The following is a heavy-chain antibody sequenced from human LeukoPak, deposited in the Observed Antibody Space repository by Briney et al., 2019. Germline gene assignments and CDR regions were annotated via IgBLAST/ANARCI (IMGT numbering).Heavy chain of an antibody. J-gene: IGHJ5*02. CDR3: ARMMRTTISQNWFDP. D-gene: IGHD1-14*01. Sequence: GESLKISCKGSGYCFINYWIGWVRQMPGKGLEWMGIIYPGDSDTIYSPSFQGQVTISADKSISTAYLQWSSLKASDTAMYYCARMMRTTISQNWFDPWGQGTLVTVSS. CDR2: IYPGDSDT. CDR1: GYCFINYW. V-gene: IGHV5-51*01.